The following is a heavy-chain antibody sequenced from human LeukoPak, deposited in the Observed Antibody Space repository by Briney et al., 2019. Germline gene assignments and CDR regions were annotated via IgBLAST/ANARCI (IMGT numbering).Heavy chain of an antibody. CDR2: ISVYNGHT. D-gene: IGHD6-6*01. CDR1: GYTFTSCG. CDR3: ARSIMGGSSSESSYYYYYMDV. Sequence: ASVKVSCKASGYTFTSCGISWVRQAPGQGLEWLGWISVYNGHTNYAQKLQGRVTMTTDTSTTTAYMELRTLRSDDTAVYYCARSIMGGSSSESSYYYYYMDVWGKGTTVTVSS. V-gene: IGHV1-18*01. J-gene: IGHJ6*03.